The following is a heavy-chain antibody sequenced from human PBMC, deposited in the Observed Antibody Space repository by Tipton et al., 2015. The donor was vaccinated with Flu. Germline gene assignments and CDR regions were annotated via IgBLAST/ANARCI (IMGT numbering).Heavy chain of an antibody. D-gene: IGHD2-15*01. CDR3: ARDSGSKLQCYGETCYSYFDF. CDR2: ISFSGST. Sequence: TLSLTCTVSGDSVTGGSSYWSWIRKAPGKGLEWIGYISFSGSTNYNPSLKSRVTISFDTSKNQFALNVNSVTAADTAIYYCARDSGSKLQCYGETCYSYFDFWGQGTLVTVSS. J-gene: IGHJ4*02. V-gene: IGHV4-61*01. CDR1: GDSVTGGSSY.